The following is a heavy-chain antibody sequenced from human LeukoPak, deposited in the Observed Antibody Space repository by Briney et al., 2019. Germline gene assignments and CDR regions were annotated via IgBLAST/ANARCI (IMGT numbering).Heavy chain of an antibody. CDR2: IYYSGST. D-gene: IGHD4-17*01. CDR3: ARRLTTVTSWYFDL. Sequence: PSETLSLTCTVSGGSISSSSYYWGWTRQPPGKGLEWIGSIYYSGSTYYNPSLKSRVNMSVDTSKNQFSLKLSSVTAADTAVYYCARRLTTVTSWYFDLWGRGTLVTDSS. J-gene: IGHJ2*01. V-gene: IGHV4-39*01. CDR1: GGSISSSSYY.